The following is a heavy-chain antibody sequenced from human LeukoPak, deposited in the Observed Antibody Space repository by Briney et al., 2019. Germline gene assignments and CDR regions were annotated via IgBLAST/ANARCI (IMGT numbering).Heavy chain of an antibody. V-gene: IGHV6-1*01. Sequence: SQTLSLTCAISGDSVSSNSATWTWIRQSPSRGLEWLGRTYYRSKWYNDYAVSVKSRITINPDTSKNQFSLQLNSVTPEDTAVYYCARVIMAAYWYFDLWGRGTLVTVSS. J-gene: IGHJ2*01. CDR2: TYYRSKWYN. CDR3: ARVIMAAYWYFDL. D-gene: IGHD5-24*01. CDR1: GDSVSSNSAT.